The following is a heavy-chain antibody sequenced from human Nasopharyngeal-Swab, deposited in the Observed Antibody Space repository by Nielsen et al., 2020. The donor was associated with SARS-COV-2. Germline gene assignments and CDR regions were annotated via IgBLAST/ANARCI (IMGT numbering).Heavy chain of an antibody. CDR1: GFTVSSNY. CDR2: IYSGGST. CDR3: ARDLDYDFWSGYSRSNWFDP. J-gene: IGHJ5*02. Sequence: GESLKISCAASGFTVSSNYMSWVRQAPGKGLEWVSVIYSGGSTYYADSVKGRFTISRDNAKNSLYLQMNSLRAEDTAVYYCARDLDYDFWSGYSRSNWFDPWGQGTLVTVSS. D-gene: IGHD3-3*01. V-gene: IGHV3-53*01.